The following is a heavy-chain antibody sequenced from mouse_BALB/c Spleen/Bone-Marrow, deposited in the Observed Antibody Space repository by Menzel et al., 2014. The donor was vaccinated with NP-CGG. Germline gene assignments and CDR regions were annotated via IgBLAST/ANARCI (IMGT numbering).Heavy chain of an antibody. CDR1: GYSFTGYY. CDR2: IYPYNGVS. J-gene: IGHJ1*01. V-gene: IGHV1-31*01. Sequence: VQLQQSGPELVKPGASVKISCKASGYSFTGYYMHWVKQSHGNSLDWIGYIYPYNGVSSYNQKFKGKATLTVDKSSSTPYMKLHSLTSDDSAVYYCESRGEYFYVWGAGTTVTVSS. CDR3: ESRGEYFYV.